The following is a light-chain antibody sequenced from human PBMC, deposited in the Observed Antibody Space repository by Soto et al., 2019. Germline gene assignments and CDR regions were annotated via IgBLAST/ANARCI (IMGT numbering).Light chain of an antibody. J-gene: IGLJ2*01. CDR1: SGDVGGYNY. Sequence: QSALTQPPSASGSPGQSVTISCTGTSGDVGGYNYVSWYQQRPGRAPNLLIYEVTKRPSGVPDRFSGSKSGNTASLTVSGLQTEDEADYYCTSYAGSNAVIFGGGTKLTVL. V-gene: IGLV2-8*01. CDR3: TSYAGSNAVI. CDR2: EVT.